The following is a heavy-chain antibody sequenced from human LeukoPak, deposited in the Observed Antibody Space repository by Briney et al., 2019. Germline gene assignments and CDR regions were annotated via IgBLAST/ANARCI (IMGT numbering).Heavy chain of an antibody. Sequence: GASVKVSCKASGYTFTTYDITWVRQATGQGLELMGWMNPNSANTGYAQKFQGRVTMTRNNSINTAYMELSSLRSEDTAVYYCARGVRNLLVSDYWGQGTLVTVSS. CDR2: MNPNSANT. J-gene: IGHJ4*02. CDR3: ARGVRNLLVSDY. CDR1: GYTFTTYD. V-gene: IGHV1-8*01. D-gene: IGHD6-13*01.